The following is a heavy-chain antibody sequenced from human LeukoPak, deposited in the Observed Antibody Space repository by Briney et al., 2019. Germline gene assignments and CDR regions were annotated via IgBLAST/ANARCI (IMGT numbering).Heavy chain of an antibody. J-gene: IGHJ4*02. CDR3: AKDRPNYYHDNGHYYRRGGDC. Sequence: GGSLRLSCAASGFTFSIYAMSWVRQGTGKGLEWVSSTSSGGELTFYADSVKGRFTISRDNSKNTLYLQMNSLRAEDTAVYYCAKDRPNYYHDNGHYYRRGGDCWGQGTLVTVSS. D-gene: IGHD3-22*01. CDR1: GFTFSIYA. CDR2: TSSGGELT. V-gene: IGHV3-23*01.